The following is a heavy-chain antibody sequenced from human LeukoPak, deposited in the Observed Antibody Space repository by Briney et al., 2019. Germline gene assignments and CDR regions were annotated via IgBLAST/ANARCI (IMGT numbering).Heavy chain of an antibody. CDR3: ANSLQGFSYGPGPLDY. CDR1: GFSLSSYG. V-gene: IGHV3-30*02. Sequence: GGSLRVSCVPCGFSLSSYGMHWVRPARRTGGGRMSFIRCEGSNEYKTDSAKDRFTISRDNSKNTLYLQMISLRAEDTAVYDCANSLQGFSYGPGPLDYWGQGTLVTVSS. D-gene: IGHD5-18*01. CDR2: IRCEGSNE. J-gene: IGHJ4*02.